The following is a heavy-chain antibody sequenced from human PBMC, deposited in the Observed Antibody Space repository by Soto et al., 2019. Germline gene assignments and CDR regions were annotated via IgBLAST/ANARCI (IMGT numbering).Heavy chain of an antibody. V-gene: IGHV1-69*13. CDR3: AGSKDDYNNYYYGMDV. CDR2: IIPIFGTA. Sequence: ASVKVSCKASGGTFSSYAISWVRQAPGQGLEWMGGIIPIFGTANYAQKFQGRVTITADESTSTAYMELSSLRSEDTAVYYCAGSKDDYNNYYYGMDVWGQGTTVTVSS. J-gene: IGHJ6*02. D-gene: IGHD4-4*01. CDR1: GGTFSSYA.